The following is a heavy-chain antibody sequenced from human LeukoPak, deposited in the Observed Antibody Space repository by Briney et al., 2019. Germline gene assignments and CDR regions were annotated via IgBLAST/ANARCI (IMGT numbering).Heavy chain of an antibody. V-gene: IGHV3-30*02. CDR2: IRYDGSNK. D-gene: IGHD2-2*01. J-gene: IGHJ4*02. CDR3: AKDQATAIVVVPAALSPVDY. Sequence: GGSLRLSCAASGFTFSSYGMHWVRQAPGKGLEWVAFIRYDGSNKYYADSVKGRFTISRDNSKNTLYLQMNSLRAEDTAVYYCAKDQATAIVVVPAALSPVDYWGQGTLVTVSS. CDR1: GFTFSSYG.